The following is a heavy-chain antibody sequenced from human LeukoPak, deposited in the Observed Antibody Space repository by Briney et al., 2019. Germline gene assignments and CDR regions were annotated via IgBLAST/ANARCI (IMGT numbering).Heavy chain of an antibody. CDR3: ARAGDAVAVFDY. V-gene: IGHV4-34*01. Sequence: PSETLSLTCAVYGGSFSGYYWSWIRHPPGKGLEWIGEINHSGSTNYNPSLKSRVTISVDTSKNQFSLKLSSVTAADTAVYYCARAGDAVAVFDYWGQGTLVTVSS. CDR1: GGSFSGYY. D-gene: IGHD6-19*01. J-gene: IGHJ4*02. CDR2: INHSGST.